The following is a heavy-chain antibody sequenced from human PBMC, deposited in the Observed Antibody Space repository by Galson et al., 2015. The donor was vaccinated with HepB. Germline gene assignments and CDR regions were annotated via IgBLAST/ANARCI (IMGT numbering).Heavy chain of an antibody. CDR3: ARGSDYYDSSGYYPVVDY. D-gene: IGHD3-22*01. CDR1: GFTFSSDS. CDR2: ISSSGRYI. J-gene: IGHJ4*02. Sequence: SLRLSCAASGFTFSSDSMTWVRQAPGKGLEWVSSISSSGRYIYYADSVKGRFTVSRDNAKNSLYLQMNSLRVEDTAVYYCARGSDYYDSSGYYPVVDYWGLETLVTVSS. V-gene: IGHV3-21*01.